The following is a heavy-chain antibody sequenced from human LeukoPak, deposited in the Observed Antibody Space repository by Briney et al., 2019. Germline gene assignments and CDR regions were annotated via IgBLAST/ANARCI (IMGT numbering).Heavy chain of an antibody. CDR1: GYSFTSYK. Sequence: ASVKVSCKASGYSFTSYKTHWVRQAAGQGPEWMGILSPGDGVTRYAQNFQGRVTMTRDTSTSTVYMELTSLTSEDTAVYYCAKDNTMYSSDYWGQGTLVTVSS. CDR2: LSPGDGVT. CDR3: AKDNTMYSSDY. V-gene: IGHV1-46*01. J-gene: IGHJ4*02.